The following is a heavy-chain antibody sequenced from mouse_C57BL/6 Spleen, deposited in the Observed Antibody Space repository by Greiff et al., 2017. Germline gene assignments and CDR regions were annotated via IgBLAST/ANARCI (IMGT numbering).Heavy chain of an antibody. CDR3: TRDGRLAWFAD. J-gene: IGHJ3*01. Sequence: QVQLKQSGAELVRPGASVTLSCKASGYTFTDYEMHWVKQTPVHGLEWIGAIDPETGGTAYNQKFKGKAILTADKSSSTAYMELRSLTSEDSAVYYCTRDGRLAWFADWGQGTLVTVSA. D-gene: IGHD2-3*01. CDR2: IDPETGGT. V-gene: IGHV1-15*01. CDR1: GYTFTDYE.